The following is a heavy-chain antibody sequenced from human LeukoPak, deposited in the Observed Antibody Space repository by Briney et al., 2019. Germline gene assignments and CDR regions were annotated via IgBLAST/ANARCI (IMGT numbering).Heavy chain of an antibody. D-gene: IGHD2-8*01. CDR1: GDSINDHY. CDR2: IYTSGST. V-gene: IGHV4-4*09. CDR3: ARGGGYCTNGVCSPFDY. J-gene: IGHJ4*02. Sequence: SETLSLTCTVSGDSINDHYWSWIRQPPGKGLEWIGYIYTSGSTNYNPSLKSRVTISVDTSKNQFSLKLSSVTAADTAVYYCARGGGYCTNGVCSPFDYWGQGTLVTVSS.